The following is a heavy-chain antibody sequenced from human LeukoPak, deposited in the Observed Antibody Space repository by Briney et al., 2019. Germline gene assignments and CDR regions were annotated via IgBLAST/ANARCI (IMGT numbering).Heavy chain of an antibody. Sequence: SETLSLTCTVSGGSISSYYWSWIRLPPGKGLEWIGYIYYTGATYYNPSLKSRVTISVDTSKNQFSLDLSSVTAADTAVYYCARQKCTSTSCLTKNAFDIWGQGTMVTVSS. CDR1: GGSISSYY. J-gene: IGHJ3*02. CDR3: ARQKCTSTSCLTKNAFDI. D-gene: IGHD2-2*01. V-gene: IGHV4-59*08. CDR2: IYYTGAT.